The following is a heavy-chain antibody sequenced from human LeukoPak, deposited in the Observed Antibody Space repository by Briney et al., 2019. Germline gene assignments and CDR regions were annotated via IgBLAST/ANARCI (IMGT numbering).Heavy chain of an antibody. CDR1: GFTFSNAR. J-gene: IGHJ4*02. D-gene: IGHD6-13*01. CDR2: IKSKTDGGTT. Sequence: PGGSLRLSCAASGFTFSNARMSWVRQAPGKGLEWVGRIKSKTDGGTTDYAAPVKGRFTISRDDSKNTLYLQMNSLKTEDTAVYYCTTEIAAAGTFHFDYWGQGTLVTVSS. V-gene: IGHV3-15*01. CDR3: TTEIAAAGTFHFDY.